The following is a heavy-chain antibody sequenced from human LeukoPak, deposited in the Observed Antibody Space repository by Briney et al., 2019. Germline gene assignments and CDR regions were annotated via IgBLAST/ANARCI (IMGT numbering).Heavy chain of an antibody. J-gene: IGHJ6*02. CDR3: AKFAGYGSGSYPSQDYYYYGMDV. CDR2: IRYDGSNK. D-gene: IGHD3-10*01. V-gene: IGHV3-30*02. Sequence: PGGSLRLSCAASGFTFSSYGMHWVRQAPGKGLEWVEFIRYDGSNKYYADSVKGRFTISRDNSKNTLYLQMNSLRAEDTAVYYCAKFAGYGSGSYPSQDYYYYGMDVWGQGTTVTVSS. CDR1: GFTFSSYG.